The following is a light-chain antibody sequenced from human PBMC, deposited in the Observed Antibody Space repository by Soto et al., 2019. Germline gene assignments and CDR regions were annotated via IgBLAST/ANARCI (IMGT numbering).Light chain of an antibody. Sequence: QMTQKPSSLSASVGDRGTLPFRAGQSVSNYLAWYQQTPGKPPKVLIYAASSLQSGVPSRFSGSGSGTDFTLTISSLQPEDFATYYCQQSYSTITFGQ. V-gene: IGKV1-39*01. CDR2: AAS. J-gene: IGKJ5*01. CDR3: QQSYSTIT. CDR1: QSVSNY.